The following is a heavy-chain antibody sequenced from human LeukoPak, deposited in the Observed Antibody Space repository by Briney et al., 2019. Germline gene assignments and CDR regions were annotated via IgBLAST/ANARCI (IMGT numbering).Heavy chain of an antibody. J-gene: IGHJ4*02. CDR2: AYYRSKWHI. CDR3: ARNLRPDFDY. Sequence: SQTLSLTRAISGDSVSSSSSAWSGIRQSPSRGLEWLGRAYYRSKWHIDYAESVKSRITINPDTSKNEFSLQLNSVTPEDTAVYYCARNLRPDFDYWGQGTLVTVSS. V-gene: IGHV6-1*01. CDR1: GDSVSSSSSA.